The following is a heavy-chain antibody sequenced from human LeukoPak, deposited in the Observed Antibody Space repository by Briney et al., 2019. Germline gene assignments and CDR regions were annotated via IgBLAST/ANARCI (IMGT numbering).Heavy chain of an antibody. CDR3: TKNTPTYSTPDY. CDR2: ISSSSSTI. Sequence: GGSLRLSYTASGFTFNTYSMNWVRQAPGKGLEWLSYISSSSSTIYYADSVKGRFTVSRDDAKNSLYLQMNSLLVEDTAVYYCTKNTPTYSTPDYWGQGTLVTVSS. J-gene: IGHJ4*02. CDR1: GFTFNTYS. D-gene: IGHD6-13*01. V-gene: IGHV3-48*01.